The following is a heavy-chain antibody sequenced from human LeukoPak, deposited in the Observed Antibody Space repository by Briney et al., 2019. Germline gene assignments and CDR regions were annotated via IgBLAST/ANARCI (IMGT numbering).Heavy chain of an antibody. CDR2: IYYSGST. CDR3: ARVADIDYYYMDV. J-gene: IGHJ6*03. CDR1: GGSISSYY. D-gene: IGHD2-15*01. V-gene: IGHV4-59*01. Sequence: PSETLPLTCTASGGSISSYYWSWIRQPPGKRLECIRYIYYSGSTNYNPSLKSRVTISVDTSKNQFSLKLSSVTAADTAVYYCARVADIDYYYMDVWGKGTTVTVSS.